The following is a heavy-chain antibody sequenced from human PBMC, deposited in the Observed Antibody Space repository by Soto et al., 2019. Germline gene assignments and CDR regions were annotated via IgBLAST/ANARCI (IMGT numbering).Heavy chain of an antibody. J-gene: IGHJ6*03. V-gene: IGHV1-18*01. CDR1: GYTFTSYG. CDR3: ARVCGIVVVPAAISDYYYMDV. Sequence: QVQLVQSGAEVKKPGASVKVSCKASGYTFTSYGISWVRQAPGQGLEWMGWISAYSGNTNYAQKLQGRVTMTTDTSTSTAYMELRSLRSDDTAVYYCARVCGIVVVPAAISDYYYMDVWGKGTTVTVSS. D-gene: IGHD2-2*01. CDR2: ISAYSGNT.